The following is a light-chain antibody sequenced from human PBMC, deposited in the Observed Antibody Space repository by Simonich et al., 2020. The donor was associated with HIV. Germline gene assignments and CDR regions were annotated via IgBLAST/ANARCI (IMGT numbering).Light chain of an antibody. CDR2: DAS. CDR1: QGVSGNY. CDR3: QQYGTSPVWT. J-gene: IGKJ1*01. Sequence: ELLLTQSPATQSLPPGERATLSCRASQGVSGNYLAWFQHKPGLAPRLLIYDASSRATGIPDRFSGRGSGTDFTLTISRLEPEDFAVYYCQQYGTSPVWTFGQGTKVEIK. V-gene: IGKV3D-20*01.